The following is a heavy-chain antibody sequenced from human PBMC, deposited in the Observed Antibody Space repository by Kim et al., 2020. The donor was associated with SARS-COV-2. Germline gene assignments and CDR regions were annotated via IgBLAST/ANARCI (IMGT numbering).Heavy chain of an antibody. CDR1: GFTFSSYA. CDR2: ISYDGSNK. CDR3: AREVGLAAAVGYDY. D-gene: IGHD6-13*01. Sequence: GGSLRLSCAASGFTFSSYAMHWVRQAPGKGLEWVAVISYDGSNKYYADSVKGRFTISRDNSKNTLYLQMNSLRAEDTAVYYCAREVGLAAAVGYDYWGQGTLVTVSS. J-gene: IGHJ4*02. V-gene: IGHV3-30*04.